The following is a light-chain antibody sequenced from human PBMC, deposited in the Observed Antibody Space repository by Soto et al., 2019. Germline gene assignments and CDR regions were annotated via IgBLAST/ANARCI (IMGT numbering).Light chain of an antibody. CDR1: QNLHSF. Sequence: EIVLTQSPATLSVSPGERVTLSCRASQNLHSFLNWYQQRPGQAPRPLIYDGSKRAAGVPDRISGDGSGTDYTPTISSLEPEDFPVYYCQQRTRWPMTFGQGTRLEIK. CDR3: QQRTRWPMT. CDR2: DGS. J-gene: IGKJ5*01. V-gene: IGKV3-11*01.